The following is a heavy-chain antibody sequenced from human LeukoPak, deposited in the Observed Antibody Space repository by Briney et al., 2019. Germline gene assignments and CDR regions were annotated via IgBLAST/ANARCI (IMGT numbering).Heavy chain of an antibody. D-gene: IGHD3-22*01. CDR2: IYPHNSHT. Sequence: GESLKISCKGSGYAFTSYWIGWVRQLPGKGLESMGIIYPHNSHTTYSPSFQGQVTISADKSISTAYLQWSSLKASDTAMYYCASCYYDSSGGAFDIWGQGTMVTVSS. V-gene: IGHV5-51*01. J-gene: IGHJ3*02. CDR3: ASCYYDSSGGAFDI. CDR1: GYAFTSYW.